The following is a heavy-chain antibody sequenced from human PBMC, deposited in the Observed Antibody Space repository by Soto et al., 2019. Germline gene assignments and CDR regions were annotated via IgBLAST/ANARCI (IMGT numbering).Heavy chain of an antibody. D-gene: IGHD1-26*01. CDR1: RYTFTNFY. CDR2: INPSGGST. Sequence: ASVKVSCKASRYTFTNFYIHWLRQAPGQGLEWMGIINPSGGSTTYPQKFQGRVTMTRDTSTSTVHMELITLRSEDTAVYYCARSQVGRSLDVWGPGTTVTVSS. V-gene: IGHV1-46*01. J-gene: IGHJ6*02. CDR3: ARSQVGRSLDV.